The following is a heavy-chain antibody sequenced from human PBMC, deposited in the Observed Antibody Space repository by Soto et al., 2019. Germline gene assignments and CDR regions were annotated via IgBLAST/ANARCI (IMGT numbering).Heavy chain of an antibody. CDR1: GYTFTSYY. J-gene: IGHJ4*02. CDR2: INPSSGST. Sequence: ASVKVSCKASGYTFTSYYMHWVRQAPGQGLEWMGIINPSSGSTIYSQKFQGRVTMTWDASTTTVYMELSSLRSEDTAVYFCARGPYSYRDYWGQGTLVTVSS. V-gene: IGHV1-46*01. D-gene: IGHD5-18*01. CDR3: ARGPYSYRDY.